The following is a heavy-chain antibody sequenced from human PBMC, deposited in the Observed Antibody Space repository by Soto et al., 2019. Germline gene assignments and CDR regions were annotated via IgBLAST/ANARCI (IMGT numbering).Heavy chain of an antibody. CDR3: APPETSSGWGDY. V-gene: IGHV3-23*01. D-gene: IGHD6-19*01. Sequence: GGSLRLSCAASGFTFSSYAMSWVRQAPGKGLEWVSAISGSGGSTYYADSVKGRFTISRDNSKNTLYLQMNSLRAEDTAVYYCAPPETSSGWGDYWGQGTLVTVSS. CDR2: ISGSGGST. J-gene: IGHJ4*02. CDR1: GFTFSSYA.